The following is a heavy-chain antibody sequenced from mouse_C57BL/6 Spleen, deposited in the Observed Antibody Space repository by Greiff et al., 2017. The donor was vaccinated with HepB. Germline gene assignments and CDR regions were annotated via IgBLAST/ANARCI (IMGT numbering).Heavy chain of an antibody. CDR1: GYTFTDYY. CDR3: ARERADYEDY. V-gene: IGHV1-26*01. Sequence: EVQLQQSGPELVKPGASVKISCKASGYTFTDYYMNWVKQSHGKSLEWIGDINPNNGGTSYNQKFKGKATLTVDKSSSTAYMELRSLTSEDSAVYYCARERADYEDYWGQGTTLTVSA. CDR2: INPNNGGT. J-gene: IGHJ2*01. D-gene: IGHD2-4*01.